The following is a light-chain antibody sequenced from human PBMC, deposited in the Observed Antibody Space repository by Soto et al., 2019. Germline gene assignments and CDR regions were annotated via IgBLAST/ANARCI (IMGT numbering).Light chain of an antibody. Sequence: IVSARSPVTLTVSPAGRATLSGNDAQSISDTLAWYQQKPGQAPRLLIHGAATRAPGFPARFSGSGSGTEFTPTISSLQSEDFAVSYCQQYNNWPRTFGQGTKVDIK. CDR1: QSISDT. CDR2: GAA. J-gene: IGKJ1*01. V-gene: IGKV3-15*01. CDR3: QQYNNWPRT.